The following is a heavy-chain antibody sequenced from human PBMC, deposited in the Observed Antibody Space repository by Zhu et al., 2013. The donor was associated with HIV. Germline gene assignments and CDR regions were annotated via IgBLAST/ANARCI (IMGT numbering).Heavy chain of an antibody. V-gene: IGHV1-24*01. CDR1: GYTLTELS. CDR2: FDPEDGET. Sequence: QVQLVQSGAEVKKPGASVKVSCKVSGYTLTELSMHWVRQAPGKGLEWMGGFDPEDGETIYAQKFQGRVTMTEDTSTDTAYMELSSLRSEDTAVYYCRGIGYYGSGSHQYYYYYGMDVWGQGTTVTVSS. D-gene: IGHD3-10*01. CDR3: RGIGYYGSGSHQYYYYYGMDV. J-gene: IGHJ6*02.